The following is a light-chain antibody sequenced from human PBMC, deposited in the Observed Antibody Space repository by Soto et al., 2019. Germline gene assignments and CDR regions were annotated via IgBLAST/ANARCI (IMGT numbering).Light chain of an antibody. CDR1: SSDVGAYNF. J-gene: IGLJ2*01. V-gene: IGLV2-14*03. CDR3: SLYTSSGTLV. Sequence: QSALTQAASVSGSPGQSIAISCTGTSSDVGAYNFVCWFQQHPGEAPKLMIYDVATRPSGVSDRFSGSKSGSTASLTISGLQAEDEAHYYCSLYTSSGTLVFGGGTKLTVL. CDR2: DVA.